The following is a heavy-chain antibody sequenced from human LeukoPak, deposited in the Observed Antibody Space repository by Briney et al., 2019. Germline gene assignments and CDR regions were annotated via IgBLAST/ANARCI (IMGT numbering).Heavy chain of an antibody. CDR1: GGTFSSYA. Sequence: SVKVSCKASGGTFSSYAISWVRQAPGQGLEWMGGIIPIFGTANYAQKFQGRVTITADESTSTAYMELSSLRSEDTAVYYCARAYVDSSGYLYYYYYYYMDVWGKGTTVTVSS. V-gene: IGHV1-69*13. CDR2: IIPIFGTA. D-gene: IGHD3-22*01. J-gene: IGHJ6*03. CDR3: ARAYVDSSGYLYYYYYYYMDV.